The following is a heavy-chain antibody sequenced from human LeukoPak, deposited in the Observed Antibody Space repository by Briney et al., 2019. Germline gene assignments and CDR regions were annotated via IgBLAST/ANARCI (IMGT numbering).Heavy chain of an antibody. CDR2: IYYSGST. D-gene: IGHD3-10*01. CDR3: ARDHYYGSGSYSGIDY. Sequence: PSETLSLTCTVSGGSISSSSYYWGWIRQPPGKGLEWIGSIYYSGSTYYNPSLKSRVTISVDTSKNQFSLKLSSVTAADTAVYYCARDHYYGSGSYSGIDYWGQGTLVTVSS. CDR1: GGSISSSSYY. V-gene: IGHV4-39*07. J-gene: IGHJ4*02.